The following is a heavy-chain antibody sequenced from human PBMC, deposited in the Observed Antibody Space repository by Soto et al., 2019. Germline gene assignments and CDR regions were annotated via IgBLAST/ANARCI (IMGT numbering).Heavy chain of an antibody. CDR2: ISAHNGNT. Sequence: QVHLVQSGAEVKKPGASVKVSCKGSGYAFTTYGITWVRQAPGQGLEWMGWISAHNGNTNYAQKLQGRVTVTRDPATSTAYMELRSLRSDDTAVYYCARGGYGDYWGQGALVTVSS. CDR1: GYAFTTYG. D-gene: IGHD1-1*01. J-gene: IGHJ4*02. CDR3: ARGGYGDY. V-gene: IGHV1-18*01.